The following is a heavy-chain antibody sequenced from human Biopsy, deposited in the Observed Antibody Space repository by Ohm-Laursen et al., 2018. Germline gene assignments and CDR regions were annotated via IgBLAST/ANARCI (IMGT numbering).Heavy chain of an antibody. Sequence: SQTLSLTCAVSGRSFNGYFWSWIRQPPGKGLEWIGDITQSGSTNYSPSLKSRVTISVDTAKKQFSLSLRSVTAADTAVYYCARVPLPGIGAAYQGRFLYGMDVWGQGTTVSVSS. J-gene: IGHJ6*02. CDR1: GRSFNGYF. CDR2: ITQSGST. CDR3: ARVPLPGIGAAYQGRFLYGMDV. D-gene: IGHD6-13*01. V-gene: IGHV4-34*01.